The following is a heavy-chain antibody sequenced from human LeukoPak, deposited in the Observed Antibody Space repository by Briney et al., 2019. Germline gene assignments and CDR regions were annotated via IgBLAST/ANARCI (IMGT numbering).Heavy chain of an antibody. V-gene: IGHV1-46*01. D-gene: IGHD2-21*02. Sequence: ASVKVSCKASGYTFTSYGISWVRQAPGQGLEWMGVIDPSGGSTSYAQKFQGRVTMTRDTSTSTVYMELSSLRSGDTAVYYCARRPPSDYYFDSWGLGTLVTVSS. J-gene: IGHJ4*02. CDR2: IDPSGGST. CDR1: GYTFTSYG. CDR3: ARRPPSDYYFDS.